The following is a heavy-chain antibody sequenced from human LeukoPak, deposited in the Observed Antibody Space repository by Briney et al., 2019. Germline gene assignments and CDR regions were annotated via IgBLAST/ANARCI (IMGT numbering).Heavy chain of an antibody. CDR3: AKDRSSSWYEKAFDI. J-gene: IGHJ3*02. CDR1: GGSISSSSYY. V-gene: IGHV4-39*02. CDR2: IYYSGST. D-gene: IGHD6-13*01. Sequence: SETLSLTCTVSGGSISSSSYYWGWIRQPPGKGLEWLGSIYYSGSTYYNPSLKSRVTISVDTSKNQFSLKLSSVTAADTAVYYCAKDRSSSWYEKAFDIWGQGTVVTVSS.